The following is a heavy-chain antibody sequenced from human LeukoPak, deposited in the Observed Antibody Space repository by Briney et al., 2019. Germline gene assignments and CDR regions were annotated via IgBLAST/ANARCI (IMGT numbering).Heavy chain of an antibody. CDR1: GYTFTSYY. CDR2: INPSGGST. V-gene: IGHV1-46*01. J-gene: IGHJ4*02. CDR3: ARGRIAALTDY. Sequence: ASVKVSCKASGYTFTSYYMHWVRQAPGQGLEWMGIINPSGGSTNYAQKLQGRVTMTTDTSTSTAYMELRSLRSDDTAVYYCARGRIAALTDYWGQGTLVTVSS. D-gene: IGHD6-6*01.